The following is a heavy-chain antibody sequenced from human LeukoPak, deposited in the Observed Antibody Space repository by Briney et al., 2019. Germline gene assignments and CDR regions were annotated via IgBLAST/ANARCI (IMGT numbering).Heavy chain of an antibody. J-gene: IGHJ6*02. Sequence: ASVKVSCKASGYTFTSYDINWVRQATGQGLEWMGWMNPNSGNTGFAQRFQGRVTITADESTSTAYMELSSLRSEDTAVYYCARAEYSSGWGYYYGMDVWGQGTTVTVSS. CDR1: GYTFTSYD. CDR3: ARAEYSSGWGYYYGMDV. D-gene: IGHD6-19*01. CDR2: MNPNSGNT. V-gene: IGHV1-8*01.